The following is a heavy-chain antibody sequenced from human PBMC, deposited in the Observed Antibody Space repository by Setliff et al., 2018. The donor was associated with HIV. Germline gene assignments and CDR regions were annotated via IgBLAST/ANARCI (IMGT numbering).Heavy chain of an antibody. CDR3: AKEQEIGSYLDP. Sequence: ASVKVSCKASRSTFNSHTINWVRQAPGQGLEWMGRIIPILGIPNYAQNFQGRLTISADKSTRTAYLELSSLRSDDSAVYFCAKEQEIGSYLDPWGQGTLVTVSS. J-gene: IGHJ5*02. CDR1: RSTFNSHT. V-gene: IGHV1-69*04. D-gene: IGHD2-2*02. CDR2: IIPILGIP.